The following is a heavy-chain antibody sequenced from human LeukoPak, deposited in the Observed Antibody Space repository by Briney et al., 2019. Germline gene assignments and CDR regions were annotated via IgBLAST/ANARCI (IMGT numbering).Heavy chain of an antibody. D-gene: IGHD3-22*01. V-gene: IGHV1-24*01. Sequence: GASVKVSCKVSGYTLTELSMHWVRQAPGKGLEWMGGFDPEDGETIYAQKFQGRVTMTEDTSTDTAYMELSSLRSEDTAVYYCARAPVGYDSREDPSGPLYYFDYWGQGTLVTVSS. J-gene: IGHJ4*02. CDR3: ARAPVGYDSREDPSGPLYYFDY. CDR2: FDPEDGET. CDR1: GYTLTELS.